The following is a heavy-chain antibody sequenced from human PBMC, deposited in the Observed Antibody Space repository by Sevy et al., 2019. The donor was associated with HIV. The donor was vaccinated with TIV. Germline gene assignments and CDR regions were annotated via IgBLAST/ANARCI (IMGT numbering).Heavy chain of an antibody. V-gene: IGHV3-23*01. J-gene: IGHJ6*02. D-gene: IGHD3-3*01. CDR1: GFTFSGYG. CDR2: ISGSGDNT. Sequence: GGSLRLSCAASGFTFSGYGMHWVRQAPGKALEWVSSISGSGDNTYYADSVKGRFTISRDIAYNTVTLQMSSLRTEDTDLHYCAKNENFWSGYLAMHVWGQGTTVTVSS. CDR3: AKNENFWSGYLAMHV.